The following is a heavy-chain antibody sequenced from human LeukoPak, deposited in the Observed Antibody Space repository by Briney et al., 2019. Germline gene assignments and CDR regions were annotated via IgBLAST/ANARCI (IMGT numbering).Heavy chain of an antibody. CDR2: INPSGGST. CDR3: ATNSGSYFPFGY. D-gene: IGHD1-26*01. V-gene: IGHV1-46*01. CDR1: GYTFTSYY. J-gene: IGHJ4*02. Sequence: ASVKVSCKASGYTFTSYYMHWVRQAPGQGLEWMGIINPSGGSTSHAQKFQGRVTMTRDTSTSTVYMELSSLRSEDTAVYYCATNSGSYFPFGYWGQGTLVTVSS.